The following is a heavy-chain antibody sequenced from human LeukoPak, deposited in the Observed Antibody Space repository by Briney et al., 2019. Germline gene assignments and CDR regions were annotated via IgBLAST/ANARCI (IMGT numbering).Heavy chain of an antibody. J-gene: IGHJ4*02. CDR2: INHSGST. CDR1: GYYINSGYY. V-gene: IGHV4-38-2*01. D-gene: IGHD3-9*01. CDR3: ARQITDYDILTGYRYAPYFDY. Sequence: SETLSLTCAVSGYYINSGYYWGWIRQPPGKGQEWIGSINHSGSTYYNPSLKSRVTISVDTSKNQFSLKLSSVTAADTAVYYCARQITDYDILTGYRYAPYFDYWGQGTLVTVSS.